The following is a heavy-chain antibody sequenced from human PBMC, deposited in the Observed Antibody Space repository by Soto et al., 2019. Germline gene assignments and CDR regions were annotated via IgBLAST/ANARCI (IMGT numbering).Heavy chain of an antibody. V-gene: IGHV4-59*01. D-gene: IGHD3-22*01. CDR1: GGSISSTY. Sequence: SETLSLTCTVSGGSISSTYWSWIRQPPGKGLERIGYIYYSGSTNYNPSLKSRVTISVDTSKIQFSLKLSSVTAAATAVYYGARDQKYYDSSGYYPHNWFDPWGQGTLVTVSS. CDR3: ARDQKYYDSSGYYPHNWFDP. CDR2: IYYSGST. J-gene: IGHJ5*02.